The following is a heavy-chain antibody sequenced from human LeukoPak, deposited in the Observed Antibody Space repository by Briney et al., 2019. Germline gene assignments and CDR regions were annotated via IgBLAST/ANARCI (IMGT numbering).Heavy chain of an antibody. V-gene: IGHV4-39*07. CDR1: GDSITSGSYY. CDR3: ARGRGIAVAGKSAHGY. J-gene: IGHJ4*02. D-gene: IGHD6-19*01. CDR2: INHSGST. Sequence: SETLSLTCTVSGDSITSGSYYWAWIRQPPGKGLEGIGEINHSGSTNYNPSLKSRVTISVDTSKNQFSLKLSSVTAADTAVYYCARGRGIAVAGKSAHGYWGQGTLVTVSS.